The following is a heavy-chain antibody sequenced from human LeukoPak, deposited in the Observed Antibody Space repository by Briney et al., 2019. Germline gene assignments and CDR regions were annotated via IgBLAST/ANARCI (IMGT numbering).Heavy chain of an antibody. Sequence: SETLSLTCTVSGGPISSYYWSWIRQPPGKGLEWIGYIYYSGSTNYNPSLKSRVTISVDTSKNQFSLKLSSVTAADTAVYYCAREYSYGSWFDPWGQGTLVTVSS. D-gene: IGHD5-18*01. CDR3: AREYSYGSWFDP. V-gene: IGHV4-59*01. CDR2: IYYSGST. J-gene: IGHJ5*02. CDR1: GGPISSYY.